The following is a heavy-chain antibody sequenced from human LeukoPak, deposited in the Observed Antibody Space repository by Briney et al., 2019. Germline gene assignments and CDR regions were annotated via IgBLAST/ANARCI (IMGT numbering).Heavy chain of an antibody. V-gene: IGHV3-30*02. D-gene: IGHD5-18*01. CDR1: GFIFSRYG. CDR2: IRYDGSNK. CDR3: AKGDEETAMDYY. Sequence: PGGSLRLSCAASGFIFSRYGMHWVRQAPGKGLEWLTFIRYDGSNKYYADSVRGRFTVSRDNSKNTLYLQMNSLRAEDTAVYYCAKGDEETAMDYYWGQGTQVTVSS. J-gene: IGHJ4*02.